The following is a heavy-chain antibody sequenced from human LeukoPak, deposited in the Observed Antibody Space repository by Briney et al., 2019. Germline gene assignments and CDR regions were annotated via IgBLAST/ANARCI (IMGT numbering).Heavy chain of an antibody. J-gene: IGHJ4*02. Sequence: ASVKVSCKASGGTFSSYAISWVRQAPGQGLEWMGGIIPIFGTANYAQKFQGRVTITADESTSTAYMELSSLRSEDTAVYYCARGDLDGYPQGEIDYWGQGTLVTVSS. CDR2: IIPIFGTA. V-gene: IGHV1-69*13. CDR1: GGTFSSYA. CDR3: ARGDLDGYPQGEIDY. D-gene: IGHD5-24*01.